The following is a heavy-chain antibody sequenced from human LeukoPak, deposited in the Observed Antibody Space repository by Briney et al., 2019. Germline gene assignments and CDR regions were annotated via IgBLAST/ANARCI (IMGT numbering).Heavy chain of an antibody. CDR1: GYSFISHW. J-gene: IGHJ4*02. V-gene: IGHV5-51*01. D-gene: IGHD6-13*01. CDR2: IYPGDSDT. Sequence: GESLKISCKGSGYSFISHWIGWVRQMPGKGLEWMGIIYPGDSDTRYSPSFQGQVTISADKSISTAYLQWSSLKASDTAMYYCARHALAAAGTIDYWGQGTLVTVSS. CDR3: ARHALAAAGTIDY.